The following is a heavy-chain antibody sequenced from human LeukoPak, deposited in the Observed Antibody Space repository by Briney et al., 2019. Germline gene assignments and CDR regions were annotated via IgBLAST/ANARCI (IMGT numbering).Heavy chain of an antibody. CDR1: GFTVSDHY. CDR3: TRPSYYDSRGYSTNGFDI. CDR2: NRDNSKSYTT. D-gene: IGHD3-22*01. Sequence: GGSLRLSCVASGFTVSDHYIDWVRQAPGKGLEWVGRNRDNSKSYTTDYAASVRGRFTISRDDSKNSLYLQMYSLKTEDTAVYFCTRPSYYDSRGYSTNGFDIWGQGTMVTVSS. V-gene: IGHV3-72*01. J-gene: IGHJ3*02.